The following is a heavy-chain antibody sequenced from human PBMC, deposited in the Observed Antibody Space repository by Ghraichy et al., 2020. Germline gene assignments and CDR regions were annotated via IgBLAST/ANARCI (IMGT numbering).Heavy chain of an antibody. J-gene: IGHJ4*02. CDR2: IKSKTDGGTT. D-gene: IGHD2-2*01. CDR3: TTDLFHELGYCSSTSCSDY. CDR1: GFTFSNAW. Sequence: GGSLRLSCAASGFTFSNAWMSWVRQAPGKGLEWVGRIKSKTDGGTTDYAAPVKGRFTISRDDSKNTLYLQMNSLKTEDTAVYYCTTDLFHELGYCSSTSCSDYWGQGTLVTVSS. V-gene: IGHV3-15*01.